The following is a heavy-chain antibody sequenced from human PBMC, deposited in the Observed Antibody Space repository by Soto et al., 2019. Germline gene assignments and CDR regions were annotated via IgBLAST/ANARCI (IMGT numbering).Heavy chain of an antibody. J-gene: IGHJ6*02. V-gene: IGHV4-34*01. CDR2: INHSGGT. CDR3: ARGRSGWLTQYYYYYYGMDV. Sequence: SETLSLTCAVYGGSFSGYYWSWIRQPPGKGLEWIGEINHSGGTNYNPSLKSRVTISVDTSKNQFSLKLSSVTAADTAVYYCARGRSGWLTQYYYYYYGMDVWGQGTTVTVSS. D-gene: IGHD6-19*01. CDR1: GGSFSGYY.